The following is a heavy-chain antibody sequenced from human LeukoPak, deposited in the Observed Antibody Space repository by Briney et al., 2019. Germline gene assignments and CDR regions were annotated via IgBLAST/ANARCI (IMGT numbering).Heavy chain of an antibody. CDR3: ARDGYSGNDGL. V-gene: IGHV4-59*01. Sequence: PSETLSLTCTVSGGSISTYYWSWIRQPPGKGLEWIGYIYHSGSTKYNPSLKSRVTISADTSKNQFSLKLSSVTAADTAVYYCARDGYSGNDGLWGQGTLVTVSS. D-gene: IGHD5-12*01. J-gene: IGHJ4*02. CDR1: GGSISTYY. CDR2: IYHSGST.